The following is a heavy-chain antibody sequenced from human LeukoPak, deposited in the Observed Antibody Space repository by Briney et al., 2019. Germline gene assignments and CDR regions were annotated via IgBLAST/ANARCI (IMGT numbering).Heavy chain of an antibody. V-gene: IGHV3-7*01. Sequence: GGSLRLSCAATGFTFSGYAMSWVRQAPGKGLEWVANIKQDGSEKYYVDSVKGRFTISRDNAKNSLYLQMNSLRAEDTAVYYCAIFKFEWEYDSSVYYEDYGGQGPLVTVSS. D-gene: IGHD3-22*01. CDR3: AIFKFEWEYDSSVYYEDY. CDR2: IKQDGSEK. J-gene: IGHJ4*02. CDR1: GFTFSGYA.